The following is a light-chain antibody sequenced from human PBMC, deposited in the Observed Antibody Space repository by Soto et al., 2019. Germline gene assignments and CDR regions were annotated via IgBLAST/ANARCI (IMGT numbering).Light chain of an antibody. CDR1: QSVSSN. CDR2: GAS. V-gene: IGKV3-15*01. Sequence: EIVMTQSPATLSVSPGESATLSCRASQSVSSNLARYQQKPGQAPRLLIYGASTRATGIPARFSGSGSGTEVTLTISRLQSEDFAVYYCQQYNNWPPAKTFGQGTKVEIK. CDR3: QQYNNWPPAKT. J-gene: IGKJ1*01.